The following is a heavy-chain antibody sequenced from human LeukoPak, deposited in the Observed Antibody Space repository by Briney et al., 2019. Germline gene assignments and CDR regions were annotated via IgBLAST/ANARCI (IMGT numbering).Heavy chain of an antibody. V-gene: IGHV3-30-3*01. Sequence: GGSLRLSCAASGFTFSSYAMHWVRQAPGKGLEWVAVISYDGSNKYYADSVKGRFTTSRDNSKNTLYLQMNSLRAEDTAVYYCAKARSSGWEEFDYWGQGTLVTVSS. D-gene: IGHD6-19*01. J-gene: IGHJ4*02. CDR3: AKARSSGWEEFDY. CDR1: GFTFSSYA. CDR2: ISYDGSNK.